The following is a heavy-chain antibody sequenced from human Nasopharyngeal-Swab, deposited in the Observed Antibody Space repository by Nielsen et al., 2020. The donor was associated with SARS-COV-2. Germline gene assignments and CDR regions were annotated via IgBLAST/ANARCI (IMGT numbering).Heavy chain of an antibody. D-gene: IGHD3-9*01. Sequence: VRQMPGKDLEWMGIIYPGDSDTRYSPSFQGQVTISADKSISTAYLQWSSLKASDTAMYYCARPGRYFDWFYFDYWGQGTLVTVSS. CDR3: ARPGRYFDWFYFDY. V-gene: IGHV5-51*01. J-gene: IGHJ4*02. CDR2: IYPGDSDT.